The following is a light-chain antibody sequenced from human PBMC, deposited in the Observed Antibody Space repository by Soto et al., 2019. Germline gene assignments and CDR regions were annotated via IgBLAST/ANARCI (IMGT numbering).Light chain of an antibody. CDR2: KAS. J-gene: IGKJ1*01. CDR1: QTISSW. V-gene: IGKV1-5*03. CDR3: QHYNSYPEA. Sequence: IPMTQSPSTLSGSVGDRVTITCRTSQTISSWLAWYQQKPGKAPKLLIYKASTLKSGVPSRFSGSGSGTEFTLTISSLQPDDFATYYCQHYNSYPEAFGQGTKVDI.